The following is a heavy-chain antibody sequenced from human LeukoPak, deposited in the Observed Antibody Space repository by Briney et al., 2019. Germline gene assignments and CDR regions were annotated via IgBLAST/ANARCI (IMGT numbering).Heavy chain of an antibody. V-gene: IGHV1-69*05. Sequence: SVTVSCKASGGTFSSYAISWVRQAPGQGLEWMGGIIPIFGTANYAQKFQGRVTITTDESTSTAYMELSSLRSEDTAVYYCASGDSSGYYYSSLDYWGQGTLVTVSS. CDR1: GGTFSSYA. CDR3: ASGDSSGYYYSSLDY. J-gene: IGHJ4*02. CDR2: IIPIFGTA. D-gene: IGHD3-22*01.